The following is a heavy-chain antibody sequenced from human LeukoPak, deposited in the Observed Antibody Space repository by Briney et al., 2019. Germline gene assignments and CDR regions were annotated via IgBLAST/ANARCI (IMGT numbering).Heavy chain of an antibody. CDR1: RFSFGSYG. Sequence: GGSLRLSCAASRFSFGSYGMHWVRQAPGKGLEWVALISYDGSNKHYVDSVKGRFTISRDNSKNTLYLQMNSLRAENTAVYYCAKNYHYDSSGAFDYWGQGTLVTVSS. V-gene: IGHV3-30*18. D-gene: IGHD3-22*01. CDR3: AKNYHYDSSGAFDY. J-gene: IGHJ4*02. CDR2: ISYDGSNK.